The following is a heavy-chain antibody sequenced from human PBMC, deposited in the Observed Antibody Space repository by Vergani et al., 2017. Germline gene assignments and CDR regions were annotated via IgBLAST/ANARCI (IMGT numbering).Heavy chain of an antibody. CDR1: GFTFSSYS. CDR2: ISSSSSTK. CDR3: ARVYYDSSGPYYYYYYMDV. J-gene: IGHJ6*03. Sequence: EVQLVESGGGLVQPGGSLRLSCAASGFTFSSYSMNWVRQAPGKGLEWVSYISSSSSTKYYADSVKGRFTISRDNAKNSLYLQMNSLRDEDTAVYYCARVYYDSSGPYYYYYYMDVWGKGTTVTVSS. V-gene: IGHV3-48*02. D-gene: IGHD3-22*01.